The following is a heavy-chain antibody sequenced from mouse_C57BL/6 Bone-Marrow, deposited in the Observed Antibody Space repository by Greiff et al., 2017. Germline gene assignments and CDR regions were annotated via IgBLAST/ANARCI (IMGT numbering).Heavy chain of an antibody. CDR1: GYTFTSYW. J-gene: IGHJ2*01. D-gene: IGHD1-1*01. CDR3: ARLGGRAFDY. V-gene: IGHV1-64*01. CDR2: IHPNSGST. Sequence: VQLQQPGAELVKPGASVKLSCKASGYTFTSYWMHWVKQRPGQGLEWIGMIHPNSGSTNYNEKFKSKATLTVDKSSSTAYMQLSSLTSEDAAVYYCARLGGRAFDYWGQGTTLTVSS.